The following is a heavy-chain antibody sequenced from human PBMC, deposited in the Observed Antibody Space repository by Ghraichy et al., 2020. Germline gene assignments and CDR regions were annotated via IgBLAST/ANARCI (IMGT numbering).Heavy chain of an antibody. CDR2: IKQDGSKT. CDR1: GFTFSTYW. V-gene: IGHV3-7*03. J-gene: IGHJ4*02. CDR3: ARETNYYDSSGYWTY. D-gene: IGHD3-22*01. Sequence: GESLNISRAASGFTFSTYWMSWVRQAPGKGLEWVANIKQDGSKTSYVDSVKGRFTISRDNAKNSLYLQMNSLRAEDTAVYYCARETNYYDSSGYWTYWGQGTLVTVSS.